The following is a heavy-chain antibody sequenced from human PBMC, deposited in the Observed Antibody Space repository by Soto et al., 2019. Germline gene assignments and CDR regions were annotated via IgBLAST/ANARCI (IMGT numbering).Heavy chain of an antibody. CDR3: ATVQWLTHSFDY. V-gene: IGHV1-24*01. D-gene: IGHD6-19*01. J-gene: IGHJ4*02. CDR1: GYTLTELS. Sequence: ASVKVSCKVSGYTLTELSVHWVRQAPGKGLEWMGGFDPEDGETIYAQKFQGRVTMTEDTSTDTAYMELSSLRSEDTAVYYCATVQWLTHSFDYWGQGTLVTVSS. CDR2: FDPEDGET.